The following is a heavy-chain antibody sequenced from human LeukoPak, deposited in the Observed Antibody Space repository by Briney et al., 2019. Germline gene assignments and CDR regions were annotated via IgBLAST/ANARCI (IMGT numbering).Heavy chain of an antibody. CDR1: GFTFSSYW. CDR3: ARGAVRIAAAGRFDY. CDR2: IKQDGSEK. J-gene: IGHJ4*02. Sequence: GGSLRLSCAASGFTFSSYWMSWVRQAPGKGLEWVANIKQDGSEKSYVDSVKGRFTISRDNAKNSLYLQMNSLRAEDTGVYYCARGAVRIAAAGRFDYWGQGTLVTVSS. V-gene: IGHV3-7*03. D-gene: IGHD6-13*01.